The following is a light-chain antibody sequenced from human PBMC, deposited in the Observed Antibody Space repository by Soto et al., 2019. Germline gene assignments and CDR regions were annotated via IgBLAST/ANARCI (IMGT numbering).Light chain of an antibody. CDR2: GAS. CDR3: QKYNNWPGT. J-gene: IGKJ1*01. V-gene: IGKV3-15*01. Sequence: IVLTQCPGTQYETPGERATLSCRASQSVSSKLAWYQQKHGQARRLLFYGASTGATGIPARFSGSGSETEFTLSISSLQSEDFAVYYCQKYNNWPGTFGQGTKVDI. CDR1: QSVSSK.